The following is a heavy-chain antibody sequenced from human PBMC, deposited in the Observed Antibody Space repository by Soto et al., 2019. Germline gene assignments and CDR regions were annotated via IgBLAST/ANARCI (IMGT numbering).Heavy chain of an antibody. CDR1: GGTFSSYA. V-gene: IGHV1-69*13. CDR2: IIPIFGTA. D-gene: IGHD6-13*01. CDR3: ARRRRGKAAAGTEPYFDY. J-gene: IGHJ4*02. Sequence: SVKVSCKASGGTFSSYAISWVRQAPGQGLEWMGGIIPIFGTANYAQKFQGRVTITADESTSTAYMELSSLRSEDTAVYYCARRRRGKAAAGTEPYFDYWGQGTLVTVSS.